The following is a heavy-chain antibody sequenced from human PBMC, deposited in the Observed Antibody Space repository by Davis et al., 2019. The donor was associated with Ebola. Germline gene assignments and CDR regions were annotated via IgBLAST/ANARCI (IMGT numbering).Heavy chain of an antibody. D-gene: IGHD5-12*01. CDR2: IIPILGIA. CDR1: GGTFSSYA. CDR3: ARDIVATIKDDY. J-gene: IGHJ4*02. V-gene: IGHV1-69*10. Sequence: SVKVSCKASGGTFSSYAISWVRQAPGQGLEWMGGIIPILGIANYAQKFQGRVTITADKSTSTAYMELSSLRSEDTAVYYCARDIVATIKDDYWGQGTLVTVSS.